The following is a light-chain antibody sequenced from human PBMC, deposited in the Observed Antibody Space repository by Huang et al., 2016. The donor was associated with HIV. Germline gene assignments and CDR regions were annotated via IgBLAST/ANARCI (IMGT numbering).Light chain of an antibody. Sequence: EIVLTQSKATLSLSPGERDTLSCRASQSVSSYLAWYQQKPGQAPRLIIYDASNRATGIPARFSGSGSGTYFTLTISSLEPEDFAGYYCQQRSNWPLTFGGGTKVEIK. V-gene: IGKV3-11*01. J-gene: IGKJ4*01. CDR1: QSVSSY. CDR2: DAS. CDR3: QQRSNWPLT.